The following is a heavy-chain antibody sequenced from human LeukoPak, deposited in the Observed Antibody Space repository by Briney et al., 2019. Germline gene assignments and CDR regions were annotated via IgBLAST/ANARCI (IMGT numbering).Heavy chain of an antibody. CDR1: GGSFSGYY. V-gene: IGHV4-34*01. CDR3: ARDYCSSTSCYSVAFDI. D-gene: IGHD2-2*01. J-gene: IGHJ3*02. CDR2: INHSGST. Sequence: SETLSLTCAVYGGSFSGYYWSWIRQPPGKGLEWIGEINHSGSTNYNPSLKSRVTISVDTSKNQFSLKLSSVTAADTAVYYCARDYCSSTSCYSVAFDIWGQGTMVTVSS.